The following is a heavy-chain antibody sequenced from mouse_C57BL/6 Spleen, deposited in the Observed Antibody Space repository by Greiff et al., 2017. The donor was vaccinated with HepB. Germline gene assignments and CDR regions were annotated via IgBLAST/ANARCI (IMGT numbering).Heavy chain of an antibody. Sequence: EVMLVESGGGLVQPKGSLKLSCAASGFSFNTYAMNWVRQAPGKGLEWVARIRSKSNNYATYYADSVKDRFTISRDDSESMLYLQMNNLKTEDTAMYYCVRHKSNYEAMDYWGQGTSVTVSS. CDR2: IRSKSNNYAT. D-gene: IGHD2-5*01. V-gene: IGHV10-1*01. CDR3: VRHKSNYEAMDY. CDR1: GFSFNTYA. J-gene: IGHJ4*01.